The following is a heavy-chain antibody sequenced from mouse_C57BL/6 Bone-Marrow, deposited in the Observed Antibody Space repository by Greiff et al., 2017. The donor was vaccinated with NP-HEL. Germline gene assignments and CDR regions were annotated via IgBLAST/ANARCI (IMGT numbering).Heavy chain of an antibody. CDR3: ARWRLRRDYYAMDY. D-gene: IGHD2-4*01. V-gene: IGHV1-82*01. J-gene: IGHJ4*01. CDR1: GYAFSSSW. CDR2: IYPGDGDT. Sequence: VQVVESGPELVKPGASVKISCKASGYAFSSSWMNWVKQRPGKGLEWIGRIYPGDGDTNYNGKFKGKATLTADKSSSTAYMQLSSLTSEDSAVYFCARWRLRRDYYAMDYWGQGTSVTVSS.